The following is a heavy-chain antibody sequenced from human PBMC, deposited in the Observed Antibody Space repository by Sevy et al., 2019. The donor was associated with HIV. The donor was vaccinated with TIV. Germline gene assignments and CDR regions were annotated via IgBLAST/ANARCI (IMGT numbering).Heavy chain of an antibody. CDR2: INPNSGGT. V-gene: IGHV1-2*06. J-gene: IGHJ4*02. Sequence: ASVKVSCKASGYTFTGYYMHWVRQAPGQGLEWMGRINPNSGGTNYAQKCQGRVTMTRKTSISTAYMDVSRLRSDDTAVYYCARAIIIMAHIGSFPFDYSSQGTLVTVTS. CDR3: ARAIIIMAHIGSFPFDY. D-gene: IGHD3-10*01. CDR1: GYTFTGYY.